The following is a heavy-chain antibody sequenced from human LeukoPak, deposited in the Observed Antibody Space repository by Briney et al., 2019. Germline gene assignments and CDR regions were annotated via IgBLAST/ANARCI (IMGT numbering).Heavy chain of an antibody. V-gene: IGHV3-74*01. D-gene: IGHD3-10*01. CDR2: INSDGSST. CDR3: ARDLRFGELLFGY. Sequence: AGGSLRLSCEVSGFMFSSYWMHWVRQAPGKGLVWVSRINSDGSSTSYADSVKGRFTISRDNAKNTLYLEMNSLRAEDTAVYYCARDLRFGELLFGYWGQGTLVTVSP. CDR1: GFMFSSYW. J-gene: IGHJ4*02.